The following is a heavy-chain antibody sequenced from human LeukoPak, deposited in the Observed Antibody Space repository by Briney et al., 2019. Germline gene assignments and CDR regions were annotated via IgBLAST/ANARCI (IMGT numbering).Heavy chain of an antibody. D-gene: IGHD3-10*01. CDR2: MNSDGSSI. Sequence: GGSLRLSCAASGFTFMNYWMHWVRQVPGKGLEPVSRMNSDGSSITYADAVKGRFTISRDNAKNTVYLQMNSLRVEDTAVYYCVREMPRDYGCLDYWGQGTLVSVSS. CDR1: GFTFMNYW. CDR3: VREMPRDYGCLDY. V-gene: IGHV3-74*01. J-gene: IGHJ4*02.